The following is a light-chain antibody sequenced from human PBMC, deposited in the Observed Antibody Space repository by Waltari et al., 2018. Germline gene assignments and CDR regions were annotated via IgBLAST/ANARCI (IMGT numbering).Light chain of an antibody. CDR2: GAS. Sequence: EVVLTQSPGTLSLSPGDSAPLSCRASQGVNSAYLAWYQQRPGRAPRLLIYGASNRATGIPDRFSGSGSVTDFTLRISRLQPEDFAVYYCQQYASSPYNFGPGTKLEIK. J-gene: IGKJ2*01. CDR3: QQYASSPYN. CDR1: QGVNSAY. V-gene: IGKV3-20*01.